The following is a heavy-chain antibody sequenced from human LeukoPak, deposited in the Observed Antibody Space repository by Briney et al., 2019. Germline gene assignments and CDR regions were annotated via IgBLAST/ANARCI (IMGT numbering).Heavy chain of an antibody. CDR2: IYYSGST. CDR1: GGSISSGSYY. D-gene: IGHD6-19*01. Sequence: SETLSLTCTVSGGSISSGSYYWGWIRQPPGKGLEWLGSIYYSGSTYYNPSLKSRVTISGDTSKNQFPLKLSSVTAADTAVYYCARDLLYSSGPPPGYYYYYYMDVWGKGTTVTISS. CDR3: ARDLLYSSGPPPGYYYYYYMDV. V-gene: IGHV4-39*06. J-gene: IGHJ6*03.